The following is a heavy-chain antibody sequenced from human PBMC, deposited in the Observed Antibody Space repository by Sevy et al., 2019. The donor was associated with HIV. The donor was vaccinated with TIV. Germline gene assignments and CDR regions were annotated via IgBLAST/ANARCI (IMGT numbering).Heavy chain of an antibody. J-gene: IGHJ4*02. V-gene: IGHV1-46*01. CDR3: ARASMYYDSSGNHFDY. D-gene: IGHD3-22*01. Sequence: ASVKVSCKASGYTFTSYYMHSVRQAPGQGLEWMGIINPSGGSTSYAQKFQGRVTMTRDTSTSTVYMELSSLRSEDTAVYYCARASMYYDSSGNHFDYWGQGTLVTVSS. CDR2: INPSGGST. CDR1: GYTFTSYY.